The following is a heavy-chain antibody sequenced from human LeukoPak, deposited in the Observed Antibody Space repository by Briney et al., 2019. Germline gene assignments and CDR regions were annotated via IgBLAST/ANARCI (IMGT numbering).Heavy chain of an antibody. V-gene: IGHV3-21*01. CDR2: ISSSSSYI. CDR1: GFTFSSYS. D-gene: IGHD6-13*01. Sequence: GGSLRLSCAASGFTFSSYSMNWVRQAPGKGLEWVSSISSSSSYIYYADSVKGRFTISRDNAKNSLYLQMNSLRAEDTAVYYCARGRSNVWYSSSWAFGYWGQGTLVTVSS. CDR3: ARGRSNVWYSSSWAFGY. J-gene: IGHJ4*02.